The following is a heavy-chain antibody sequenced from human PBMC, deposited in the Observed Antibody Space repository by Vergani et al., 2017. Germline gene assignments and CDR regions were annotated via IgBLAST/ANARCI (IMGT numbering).Heavy chain of an antibody. J-gene: IGHJ4*02. V-gene: IGHV4-30-4*08. CDR1: GLSINSGDSY. D-gene: IGHD5-24*01. Sequence: QVHLLESGPGLVPPSQTLSLTCTVSGLSINSGDSYWTWIRQPPGGGLEWLGYMYYSGTTFYNPSLGSRITISRDTSHNRFSLRLTSVTAADTATYYCAREMATQGLEGFFDYWGQGRLVTVSS. CDR3: AREMATQGLEGFFDY. CDR2: MYYSGTT.